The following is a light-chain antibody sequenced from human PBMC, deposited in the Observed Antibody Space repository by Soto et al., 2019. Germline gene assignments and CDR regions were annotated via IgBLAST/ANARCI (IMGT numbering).Light chain of an antibody. Sequence: EIVLTQSPGTVSLSPGERATLSCRASQSINSRYLAWYHQKPGQAPRLLIYCASSRATGIPDRFSGSGSGTDFTLTISRLEPEDFAVYYCQQFGSSPGFTFGPGTKVDIK. J-gene: IGKJ3*01. CDR3: QQFGSSPGFT. CDR2: CAS. V-gene: IGKV3-20*01. CDR1: QSINSRY.